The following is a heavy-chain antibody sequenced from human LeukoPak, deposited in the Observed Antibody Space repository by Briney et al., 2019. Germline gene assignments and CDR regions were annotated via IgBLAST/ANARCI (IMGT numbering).Heavy chain of an antibody. D-gene: IGHD2-2*02. V-gene: IGHV1-69*06. J-gene: IGHJ6*02. CDR2: IIPIFGTA. CDR1: GGTFSSYA. CDR3: ATQDCSSTSCYTNYYYYGMDV. Sequence: SVKVSCKASGGTFSSYAISWVRQAPGQGLEWMGGIIPIFGTANYAQKFQGRVTMTEDTSTDTAYMELSSLRSEDTAVYYCATQDCSSTSCYTNYYYYGMDVWGQGTTVTVSS.